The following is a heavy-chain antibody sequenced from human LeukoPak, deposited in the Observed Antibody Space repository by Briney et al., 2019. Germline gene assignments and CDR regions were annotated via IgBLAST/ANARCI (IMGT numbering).Heavy chain of an antibody. Sequence: SGGSLRLSCAASGLSFSYYAMHWVRQAPGKGLEWVALISYDGSNKDYADSVKGRFTISRDNSKNTLFLHMNSLRAEDTAVYYCARDTDWLETIQYYFDLWGQGTLVTVSS. J-gene: IGHJ4*02. CDR1: GLSFSYYA. D-gene: IGHD3/OR15-3a*01. CDR3: ARDTDWLETIQYYFDL. CDR2: ISYDGSNK. V-gene: IGHV3-30*01.